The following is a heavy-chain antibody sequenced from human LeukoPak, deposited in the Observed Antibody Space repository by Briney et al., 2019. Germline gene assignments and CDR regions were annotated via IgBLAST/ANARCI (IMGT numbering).Heavy chain of an antibody. Sequence: GGSLRLSCAVSGFTFSDYYMSWIRQAPGKGLEWVSYISSSGSTIYYADSVKGRFTISRDNAKNSLYLQMNSLRAEDTAVYYCARLYYDSSWEFDYWGQGTLVTVSS. CDR2: ISSSGSTI. CDR3: ARLYYDSSWEFDY. J-gene: IGHJ4*02. V-gene: IGHV3-11*04. CDR1: GFTFSDYY. D-gene: IGHD3-22*01.